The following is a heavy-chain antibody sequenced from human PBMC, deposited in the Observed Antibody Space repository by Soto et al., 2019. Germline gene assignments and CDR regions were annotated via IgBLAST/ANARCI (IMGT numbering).Heavy chain of an antibody. CDR2: IYYSGST. CDR1: GGSISSSSYY. Sequence: TLSLTCTVSGGSISSSSYYWGWIRQPPGKGLEWIGSIYYSGSTYYNPSLKSRVTISVDTSKNQFSLKLSSVTAADTAVYYCASGYCSNTSCYGFSGTTNYWGQGTLVTVSS. D-gene: IGHD2-2*01. CDR3: ASGYCSNTSCYGFSGTTNY. V-gene: IGHV4-39*01. J-gene: IGHJ4*02.